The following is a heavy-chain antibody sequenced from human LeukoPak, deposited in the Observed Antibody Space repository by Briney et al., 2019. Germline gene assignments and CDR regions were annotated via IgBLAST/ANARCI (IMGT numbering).Heavy chain of an antibody. CDR1: GFTFSSYW. CDR2: INSDGSST. J-gene: IGHJ6*02. D-gene: IGHD1-1*01. Sequence: GGSLRLSCAASGFTFSSYWMHWVRQAPGKGLVWVSRINSDGSSTSYADSVKGRFTISRDNAKNTLYPQMNSLRAEDTAVYYCAVWVRYYYYGMDVWGQGTTVTVSS. CDR3: AVWVRYYYYGMDV. V-gene: IGHV3-74*01.